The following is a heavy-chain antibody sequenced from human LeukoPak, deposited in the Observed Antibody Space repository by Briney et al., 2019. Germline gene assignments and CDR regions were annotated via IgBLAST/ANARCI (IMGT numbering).Heavy chain of an antibody. D-gene: IGHD6-19*01. CDR2: IRSKGNSYGT. CDR3: STLVVAADFDY. J-gene: IGHJ4*02. CDR1: GFTFSGSA. Sequence: GGSLKLSCAASGFTFSGSAIHWVRQASGKGLEWVGRIRSKGNSYGTAYAASVKGRFTITRDDSKDTAYLQMNSLKTEDMAVYYCSTLVVAADFDYWGQGTLVTVSS. V-gene: IGHV3-73*01.